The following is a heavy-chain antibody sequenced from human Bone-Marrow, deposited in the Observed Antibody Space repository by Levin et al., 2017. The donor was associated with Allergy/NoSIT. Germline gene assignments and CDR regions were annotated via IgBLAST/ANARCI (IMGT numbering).Heavy chain of an antibody. J-gene: IGHJ5*02. V-gene: IGHV1-8*01. CDR3: VRDYGGNSGWFDP. D-gene: IGHD4-23*01. CDR2: MNPDNGNI. Sequence: ASVKVSCKASGYTFTSYDLNWVRQAPGQGLEWLGWMNPDNGNIGYAQDFKGRVTMTRSTSTSTAYMELSSLRSEDTAVYYCVRDYGGNSGWFDPWGQGTQVIVS. CDR1: GYTFTSYD.